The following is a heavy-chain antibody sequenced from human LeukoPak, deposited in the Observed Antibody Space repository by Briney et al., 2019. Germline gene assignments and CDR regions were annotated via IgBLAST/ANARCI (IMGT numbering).Heavy chain of an antibody. CDR3: AKEMRLTRDAFDI. CDR2: ISSSSSYI. V-gene: IGHV3-21*04. D-gene: IGHD4-23*01. Sequence: GGSLRLSCAASGFTFSSYSMNWVRQAPGKGLEWVSSISSSSSYIYYADSVKGRFTISRDNAKNSLYLQMNSLRAEDMALYYCAKEMRLTRDAFDIWGQGTMVTVSS. J-gene: IGHJ3*02. CDR1: GFTFSSYS.